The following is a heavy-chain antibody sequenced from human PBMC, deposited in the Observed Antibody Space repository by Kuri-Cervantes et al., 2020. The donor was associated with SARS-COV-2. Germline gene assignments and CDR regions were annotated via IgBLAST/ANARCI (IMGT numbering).Heavy chain of an antibody. CDR3: AREGGRDGYNLVDY. V-gene: IGHV7-4-1*02. CDR1: GGTFSSYA. Sequence: ASVKVSCKASGGTFSSYAISWVRQAPGQGLEWMGWINTNTGNPTYAQGFTGRFVFSLDTSVSTAYLQISSLKAEDTAAYYCAREGGRDGYNLVDYWGQGTLVTVSS. J-gene: IGHJ4*02. D-gene: IGHD5-24*01. CDR2: INTNTGNP.